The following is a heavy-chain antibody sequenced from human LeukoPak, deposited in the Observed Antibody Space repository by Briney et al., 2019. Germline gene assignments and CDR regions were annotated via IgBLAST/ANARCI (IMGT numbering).Heavy chain of an antibody. Sequence: PSETLSLTCTVSGGSMSSYYWNWIRQPPGKGLEWIGHIHYNGNTNYNPSLNSGVTISVDTSKNQFSLKLSSVTAADTAVYYCARGYSSGWYRGWFDPWGQGTLVIVSS. CDR1: GGSMSSYY. CDR3: ARGYSSGWYRGWFDP. J-gene: IGHJ5*02. V-gene: IGHV4-59*01. CDR2: IHYNGNT. D-gene: IGHD6-19*01.